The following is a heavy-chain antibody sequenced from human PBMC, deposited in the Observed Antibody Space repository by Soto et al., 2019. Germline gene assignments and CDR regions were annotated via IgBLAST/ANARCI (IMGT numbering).Heavy chain of an antibody. CDR2: IYFSGTT. CDR1: GGSISSGDYY. J-gene: IGHJ5*02. D-gene: IGHD3-22*01. CDR3: ARWDRSGFSYWLDT. V-gene: IGHV4-31*03. Sequence: SETLSLTCTVSGGSISSGDYYWSWIRQHPGKGLEWIGTIYFSGTTYYNPSLKSRVTISVDTSKNQFSLNLSSVTAADTAVYYCARWDRSGFSYWLDTWGQGTLVTVSS.